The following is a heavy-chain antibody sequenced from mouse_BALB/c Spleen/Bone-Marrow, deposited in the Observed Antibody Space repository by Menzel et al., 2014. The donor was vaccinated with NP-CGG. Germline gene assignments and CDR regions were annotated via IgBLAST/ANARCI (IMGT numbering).Heavy chain of an antibody. D-gene: IGHD1-1*01. CDR1: GFNITDTY. Sequence: VQLQQPGAELVKPGASVKLSCTASGFNITDTYMHWVKQRPEQGLEWIGRIDPANGNTKYDPKFQGKATITADTSSNTAYLQLSSLTSEDTAVYYCAYGSSYDYFDYWGQGTTLTVSS. CDR3: AYGSSYDYFDY. V-gene: IGHV14-3*02. CDR2: IDPANGNT. J-gene: IGHJ2*01.